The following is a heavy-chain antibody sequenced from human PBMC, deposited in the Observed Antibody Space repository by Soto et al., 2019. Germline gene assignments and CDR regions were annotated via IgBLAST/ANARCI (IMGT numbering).Heavy chain of an antibody. CDR1: GFTFRSFT. Sequence: GGSLRLSCAASGFTFRSFTMNWVRQAPGKGLEWVSTISSNSAYIYYTDALRGRFTISRDNAKNSLHLQMNSLRAEDTAAYYCTRDASRDSSARGWFDPWGPGTLVTVSS. D-gene: IGHD6-13*01. V-gene: IGHV3-21*01. CDR3: TRDASRDSSARGWFDP. CDR2: ISSNSAYI. J-gene: IGHJ5*02.